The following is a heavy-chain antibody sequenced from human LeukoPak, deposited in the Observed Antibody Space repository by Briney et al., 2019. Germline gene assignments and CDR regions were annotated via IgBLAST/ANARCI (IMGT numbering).Heavy chain of an antibody. CDR3: ARIGIAVAGVFDY. Sequence: SETLSLTCTVSGGSISSSSYYWGWIRQPPGKGLEWIGSIYYSGSTYYNPSLKSRVTISVDTSKNQFSLKLSSVTAADTAVYYCARIGIAVAGVFDYWGQGTLVTVSS. D-gene: IGHD6-19*01. CDR1: GGSISSSSYY. CDR2: IYYSGST. V-gene: IGHV4-39*07. J-gene: IGHJ4*02.